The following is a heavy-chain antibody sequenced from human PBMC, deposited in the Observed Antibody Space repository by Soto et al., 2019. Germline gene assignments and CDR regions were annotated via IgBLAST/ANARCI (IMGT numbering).Heavy chain of an antibody. CDR1: GYTFTSYG. CDR2: ISAHNGNT. V-gene: IGHV1-18*01. CDR3: ANDSSWYPSGWFDP. Sequence: QVQLVQSGAEVKKPGASVKVSCKASGYTFTSYGISWVRQAPGQGLEWMGWISAHNGNTNYAQKLQGRVTMTTDTSTSTAYMERRSLTSDDTAVYYCANDSSWYPSGWFDPWGQGTLVTVSS. J-gene: IGHJ5*02. D-gene: IGHD6-13*01.